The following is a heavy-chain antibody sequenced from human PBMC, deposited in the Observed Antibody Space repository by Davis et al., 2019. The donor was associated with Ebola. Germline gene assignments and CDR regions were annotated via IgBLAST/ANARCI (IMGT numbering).Heavy chain of an antibody. CDR1: GFTFSGSA. D-gene: IGHD4-11*01. Sequence: GESLKTSCAASGFTFSGSAMHWVRQASGKGLEWVGRIRSKANSYATAYAASVKGRFTISRDDSKNTAYLQMNSLKTEDTAVYYCSMTTVTTDVWGQGTTVTVSS. J-gene: IGHJ6*02. V-gene: IGHV3-73*01. CDR2: IRSKANSYAT. CDR3: SMTTVTTDV.